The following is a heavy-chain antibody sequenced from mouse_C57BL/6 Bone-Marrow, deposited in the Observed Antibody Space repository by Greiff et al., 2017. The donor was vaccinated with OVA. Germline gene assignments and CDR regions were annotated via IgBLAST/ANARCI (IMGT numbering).Heavy chain of an antibody. CDR3: ARWGYDDYDGRRDY. D-gene: IGHD2-4*01. CDR1: GYTFTDYY. CDR2: INPYNGGT. V-gene: IGHV1-19*01. J-gene: IGHJ2*01. Sequence: EVQLQQSGPVLVQPGASVKMSCKASGYTFTDYYMNWVKQSHGKSLEWLGVINPYNGGTSSNQKFKGQATLTVDNSSSTAYMELNSLTSEYSAVYYGARWGYDDYDGRRDYWGQGTTLTVSS.